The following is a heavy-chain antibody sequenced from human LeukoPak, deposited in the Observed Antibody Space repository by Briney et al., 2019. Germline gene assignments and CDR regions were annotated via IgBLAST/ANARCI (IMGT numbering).Heavy chain of an antibody. V-gene: IGHV3-30*04. CDR2: ISYDGSDI. CDR3: VRDIIYGADFSDV. D-gene: IGHD4-17*01. CDR1: GFSFSTYA. Sequence: GWSLRLSCAASGFSFSTYAMHWVRQAPGKGLEWVAFISYDGSDIYYADSVKGRFTVSRDNSKNTLFLQVHNLRPDDTAVFYCVRDIIYGADFSDVWGKGTTVTVSS. J-gene: IGHJ6*04.